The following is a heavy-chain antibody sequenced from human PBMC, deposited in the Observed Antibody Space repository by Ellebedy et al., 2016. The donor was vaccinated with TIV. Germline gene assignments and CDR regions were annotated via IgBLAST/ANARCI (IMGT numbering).Heavy chain of an antibody. Sequence: SETLSLTCTVSGGSISSSSSYWGWIRQPPGKGLEWIGSIYYSGSTYYNPSLESRVTISVDTSKEQFSLKLSSVTAADMAVYYCARWFGGFLKVRWFDTWGQGTLVTVSS. V-gene: IGHV4-39*01. CDR2: IYYSGST. CDR1: GGSISSSSSY. D-gene: IGHD3-10*01. CDR3: ARWFGGFLKVRWFDT. J-gene: IGHJ5*02.